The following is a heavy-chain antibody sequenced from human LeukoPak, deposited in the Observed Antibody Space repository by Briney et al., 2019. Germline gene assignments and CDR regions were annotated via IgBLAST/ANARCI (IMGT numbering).Heavy chain of an antibody. Sequence: GASVKVSCKASGYTFTGDYMHWLRQGPGQGLEWMGWINPNSGGTNYAQKFQGRVTMTRDTSITTAYMELSRLKSDDTAVYYCARGTIFGFYPWGQGTLVTVSS. CDR1: GYTFTGDY. D-gene: IGHD3-3*01. CDR2: INPNSGGT. V-gene: IGHV1-2*02. J-gene: IGHJ5*02. CDR3: ARGTIFGFYP.